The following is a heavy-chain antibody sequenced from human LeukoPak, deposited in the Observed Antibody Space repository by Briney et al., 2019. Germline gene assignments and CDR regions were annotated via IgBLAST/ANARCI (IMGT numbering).Heavy chain of an antibody. CDR3: ARGYSSGWWGDYFDY. CDR1: GYTFTSYG. CDR2: ISAYNGNT. V-gene: IGHV1-18*01. J-gene: IGHJ4*02. Sequence: GASVKVSCKASGYTFTSYGISWVRQAPGQGLEWMGWISAYNGNTNYAQKLQGRVTMTTDTSTSTAYMELRSLRSDDTAVYYCARGYSSGWWGDYFDYWGQGTLVTVSS. D-gene: IGHD6-19*01.